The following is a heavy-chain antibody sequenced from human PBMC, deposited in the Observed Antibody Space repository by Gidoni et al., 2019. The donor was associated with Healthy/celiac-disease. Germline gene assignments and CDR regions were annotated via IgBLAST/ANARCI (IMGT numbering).Heavy chain of an antibody. J-gene: IGHJ6*02. Sequence: EVQLVESGGGLVKPGGSLRLSCAASGFTFSNAWMSWVRQAPGKGLEWVGRIKSKTDGGTTDYAAPVKGRFTISRDDSKNTLYLQMNSLKTEDTAVYYCTPRGYSGYDSYYYYGMDVWGQGTTVTVSS. CDR2: IKSKTDGGTT. D-gene: IGHD5-12*01. CDR3: TPRGYSGYDSYYYYGMDV. CDR1: GFTFSNAW. V-gene: IGHV3-15*01.